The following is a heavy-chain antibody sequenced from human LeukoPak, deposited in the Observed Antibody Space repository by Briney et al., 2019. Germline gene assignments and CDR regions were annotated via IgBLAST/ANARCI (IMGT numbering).Heavy chain of an antibody. CDR2: IYYSGST. Sequence: SETLSLTCTVSGGSISTITYYWGWIRQPPGKGLEWIGSIYYSGSTYYNPSLKSRVTISVDTSKNQFSLKLSSVTAADTAVYYCARDRYTVTMYYFDYWGQGTLVTVSS. J-gene: IGHJ4*02. V-gene: IGHV4-39*07. CDR3: ARDRYTVTMYYFDY. CDR1: GGSISTITYY. D-gene: IGHD4-17*01.